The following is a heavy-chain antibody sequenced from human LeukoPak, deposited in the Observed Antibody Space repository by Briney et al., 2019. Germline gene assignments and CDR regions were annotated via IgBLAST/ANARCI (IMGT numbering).Heavy chain of an antibody. CDR1: GSTFTTYG. CDR2: ISAYNGNT. Sequence: ASVKVSYTASGSTFTTYGISWVRQAPGQGLEWMGWISAYNGNTNYAQKLQGRVTMTTDTSTSTAYMELSRLRSDDTAVYYCAREADYYDSSGYYSYWGQGTLVTVSS. CDR3: AREADYYDSSGYYSY. J-gene: IGHJ4*02. D-gene: IGHD3-22*01. V-gene: IGHV1-18*01.